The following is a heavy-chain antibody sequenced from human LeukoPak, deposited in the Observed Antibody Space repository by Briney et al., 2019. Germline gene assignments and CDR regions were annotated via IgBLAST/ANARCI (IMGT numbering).Heavy chain of an antibody. CDR2: IYFNGNT. J-gene: IGHJ4*02. D-gene: IGHD3-16*01. V-gene: IGHV4-31*03. CDR3: ARVPARGLRRYFDY. Sequence: SETLSLTCTVSGGFISSGGYYWSWIRQHPGTDLEWIGHIYFNGNTYYNPSLKSRVTISVDTSKNQFSLKLSSVTAADTAVYYCARVPARGLRRYFDYWGQGILVTVSS. CDR1: GGFISSGGYY.